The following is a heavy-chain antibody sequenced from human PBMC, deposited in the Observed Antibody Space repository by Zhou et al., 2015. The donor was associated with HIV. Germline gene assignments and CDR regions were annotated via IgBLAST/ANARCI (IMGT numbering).Heavy chain of an antibody. CDR2: INPYSGAT. CDR3: VRDRGGLRQKLGGEADP. D-gene: IGHD3-16*01. CDR1: GGTFSSYA. J-gene: IGHJ5*02. Sequence: QVQLVQSGAEVKKPGSSVKVSCKASGGTFSSYAISWVRQAPGQGPVWLGWINPYSGATNYAQNFQGRVTMTRDTSINTTYMELRKLRFDDTAIYYCVRDRGGLRQKLGGEADPWGQGTQVTVSS. V-gene: IGHV1-2*02.